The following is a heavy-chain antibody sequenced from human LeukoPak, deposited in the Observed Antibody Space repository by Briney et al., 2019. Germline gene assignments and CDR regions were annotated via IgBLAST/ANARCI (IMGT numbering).Heavy chain of an antibody. D-gene: IGHD5/OR15-5a*01. J-gene: IGHJ4*02. CDR3: TKGDGVYYPIDN. CDR1: GFTFSKNG. Sequence: GGPLRLSCAASGFTFSKNGMSWVRQAPGKGLEWVSTINDNGANTHYADSVNGRFTISRDNSRNTLLLEMNSLRADDTALYYCTKGDGVYYPIDNWGQGTLVIVSS. CDR2: INDNGANT. V-gene: IGHV3-23*01.